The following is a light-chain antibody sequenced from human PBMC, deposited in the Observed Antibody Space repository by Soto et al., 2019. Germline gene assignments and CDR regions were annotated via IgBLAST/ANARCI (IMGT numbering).Light chain of an antibody. J-gene: IGKJ4*01. V-gene: IGKV1-27*01. Sequence: DIQMTQSPSSLSASVGDRVTITCRASQDIGNYLAWYQQKPGKVPKFLFYGAASLQTGVPSRFSGSGAGADLTLIISGLQPEDVATYYCQKYKSAPLSFGGVDKVEL. CDR1: QDIGNY. CDR2: GAA. CDR3: QKYKSAPLS.